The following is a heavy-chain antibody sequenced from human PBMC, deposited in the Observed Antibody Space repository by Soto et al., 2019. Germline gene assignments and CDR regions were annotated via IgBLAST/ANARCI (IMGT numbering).Heavy chain of an antibody. V-gene: IGHV1-8*01. J-gene: IGHJ5*02. Sequence: QVQLVQSGAEVKEPGASVKVSCKASGYTFTSHDINWMRQATGQGLEWMGWMNPNSGHTNYAQKFQGRVTMTRNTCISTAYMELTSLRSEDTAVYYCASDMSTTWGQGTLVTVSS. D-gene: IGHD2-2*01. CDR3: ASDMSTT. CDR2: MNPNSGHT. CDR1: GYTFTSHD.